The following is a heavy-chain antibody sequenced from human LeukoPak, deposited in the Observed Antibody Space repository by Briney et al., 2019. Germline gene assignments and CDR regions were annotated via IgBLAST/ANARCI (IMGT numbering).Heavy chain of an antibody. CDR2: MNPNSGNT. J-gene: IGHJ4*02. CDR1: GYTFTSYD. CDR3: ASARNGGFWSGYRYYFDY. V-gene: IGHV1-8*01. Sequence: ASVKVSGKASGYTFTSYDINWVRQATGQGVEWMGWMNPNSGNTGYAKKCQGRVTMTRNTSISTAYMELCSLRSEDTAVYYCASARNGGFWSGYRYYFDYWGQGTLVTVSS. D-gene: IGHD3-3*01.